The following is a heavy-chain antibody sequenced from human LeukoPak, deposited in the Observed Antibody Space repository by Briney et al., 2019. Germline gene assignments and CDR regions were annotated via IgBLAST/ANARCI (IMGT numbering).Heavy chain of an antibody. CDR3: VRGHFGDYYFDY. J-gene: IGHJ4*02. D-gene: IGHD3-10*01. Sequence: PGGSLRLSCEASGFTFTNAWMNWVRQAPGKGLEWIGRIKGKTDGGAADYAAPVKGRFTISRDDSKNILYLQMNSLTTEDSAVYLCVRGHFGDYYFDYWGQGTLVTVSS. CDR2: IKGKTDGGAA. V-gene: IGHV3-15*01. CDR1: GFTFTNAW.